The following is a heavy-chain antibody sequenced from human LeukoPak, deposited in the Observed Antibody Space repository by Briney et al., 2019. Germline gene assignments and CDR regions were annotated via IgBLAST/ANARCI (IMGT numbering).Heavy chain of an antibody. CDR2: IYHSGST. CDR1: GYSISSGYC. J-gene: IGHJ4*02. CDR3: ARASYVWGSYRPAGDY. D-gene: IGHD3-16*02. V-gene: IGHV4-38-2*01. Sequence: SETLSLTCAVSGYSISSGYCWGWIRQPPGKGLEWIGSIYHSGSTYYNPSLKSRVTISVDTSKNQFSLKLSSVTAADTAVYYCARASYVWGSYRPAGDYWGQGTLVTVSS.